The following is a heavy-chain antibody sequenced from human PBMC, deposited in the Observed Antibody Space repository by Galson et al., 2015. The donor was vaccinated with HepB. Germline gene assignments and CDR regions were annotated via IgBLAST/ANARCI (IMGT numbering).Heavy chain of an antibody. Sequence: CAASGFTFSNYWMHWVRQVPGKGLVWVSRIHTDGSSTNYADSVKGRFTVSRDNAKNTLYLQMNSLTAEDTAVYYCARGGLRMGYYYGMDVWGQGTTVIVSS. J-gene: IGHJ6*02. CDR2: IHTDGSST. V-gene: IGHV3-74*01. CDR1: GFTFSNYW. D-gene: IGHD1-26*01. CDR3: ARGGLRMGYYYGMDV.